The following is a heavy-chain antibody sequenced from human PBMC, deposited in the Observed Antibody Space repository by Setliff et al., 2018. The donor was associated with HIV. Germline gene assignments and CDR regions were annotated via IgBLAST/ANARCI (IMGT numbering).Heavy chain of an antibody. Sequence: PGGSLRLSCAASGSTFSSYALGWVRQAPGKGLEWFSVISGSGGSTYYADSVKGRFIISRDNASETLYLQMNSLRVEDTALYFCAKAMVPYNELLAGYPLGGNFDSWGQGTLVTVSS. D-gene: IGHD3-9*01. CDR3: AKAMVPYNELLAGYPLGGNFDS. CDR1: GSTFSSYA. CDR2: ISGSGGST. J-gene: IGHJ4*02. V-gene: IGHV3-23*01.